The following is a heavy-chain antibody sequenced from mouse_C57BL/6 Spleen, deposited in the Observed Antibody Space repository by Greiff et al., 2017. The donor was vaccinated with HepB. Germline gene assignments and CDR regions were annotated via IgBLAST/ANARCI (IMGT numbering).Heavy chain of an antibody. CDR3: ARNYGSSPYYAMDY. CDR1: GYTFTDYY. D-gene: IGHD1-1*01. Sequence: VQLQQSGAELVRPGASVKLSCKASGYTFTDYYINWVKQRPGQGLEWIARIYPGSGNTYYNEKFKGKATLTAKKSSSTAYMQLSRLTSEDSAFYFCARNYGSSPYYAMDYWGQGTSVPVSS. CDR2: IYPGSGNT. V-gene: IGHV1-76*01. J-gene: IGHJ4*01.